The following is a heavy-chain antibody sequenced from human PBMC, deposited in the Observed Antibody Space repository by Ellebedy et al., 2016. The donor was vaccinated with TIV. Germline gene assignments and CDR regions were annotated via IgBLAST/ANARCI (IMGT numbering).Heavy chain of an antibody. CDR3: AREGRVGSLDY. CDR1: GYTFTSYD. D-gene: IGHD1-26*01. J-gene: IGHJ4*02. V-gene: IGHV1-8*03. CDR2: MNPNSGNT. Sequence: AASVKVSCKASGYTFTSYDINWVRQATGQGLEWMGWMNPNSGNTGYAQKFQGRVTITRNTSISTAYMELRSLRSDDTAVYYCAREGRVGSLDYWGQGTLVTVSS.